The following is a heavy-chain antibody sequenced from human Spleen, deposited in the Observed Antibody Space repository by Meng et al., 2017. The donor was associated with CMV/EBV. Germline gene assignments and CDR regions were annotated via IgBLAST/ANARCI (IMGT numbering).Heavy chain of an antibody. V-gene: IGHV3-74*03. J-gene: IGHJ4*02. Sequence: EVELVDFWGVLVQPGGSLRISCAVSGFTLTRYSMHWVREVPGKGLEWVSRIDIDGRDITYADSVRGRFSISRDDAKNTLYLQMNSLRIEDTAVYYCARGVAESLGWEMGYWGQGTLVTVSS. D-gene: IGHD1-26*01. CDR1: GFTLTRYS. CDR2: IDIDGRDI. CDR3: ARGVAESLGWEMGY.